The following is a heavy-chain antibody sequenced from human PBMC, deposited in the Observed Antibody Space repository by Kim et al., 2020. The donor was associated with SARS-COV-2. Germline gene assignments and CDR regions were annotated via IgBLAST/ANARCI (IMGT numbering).Heavy chain of an antibody. Sequence: SETLSLTCTVSGGSISSYYWSWIRQPPGKGLEWIGYIYYSGSTNYNPSLKSRVTISVDTSKNQFSLKLSSVTAADTAVYYCARVLRRTVDAFDIWGQGTMVTVSS. V-gene: IGHV4-59*01. CDR2: IYYSGST. D-gene: IGHD3-16*01. CDR1: GGSISSYY. J-gene: IGHJ3*02. CDR3: ARVLRRTVDAFDI.